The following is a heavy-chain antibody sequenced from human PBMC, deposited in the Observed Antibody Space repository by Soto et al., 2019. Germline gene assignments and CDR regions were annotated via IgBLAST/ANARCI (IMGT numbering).Heavy chain of an antibody. J-gene: IGHJ1*01. D-gene: IGHD5-12*01. CDR2: ISYDGSNE. CDR1: GFTFSSYG. CDR3: AKPHSGYDHLSAVAGPLAD. V-gene: IGHV3-30*18. Sequence: GGSLRLSCAASGFTFSSYGMHWVRQAPGKGLEWVALISYDGSNEYYADSVKGRFTISRDNSKNTLYLQMNRLSVEDTAVYYCAKPHSGYDHLSAVAGPLADWGQGTLVTVSS.